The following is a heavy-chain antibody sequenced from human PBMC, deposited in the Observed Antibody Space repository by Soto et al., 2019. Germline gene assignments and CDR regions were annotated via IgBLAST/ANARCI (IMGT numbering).Heavy chain of an antibody. CDR1: GFTFSSYS. CDR3: ARAAPVYYYDSSGYPDY. J-gene: IGHJ4*02. D-gene: IGHD3-22*01. Sequence: AGGSLRLSCAAPGFTFSSYSMNWVRQAPGKGLEWVSYISSSSSTIYYADSVKGRFTISRDNAKNSLYLQMNSLRAEDTAVYYCARAAPVYYYDSSGYPDYWGQGTPVTVSS. V-gene: IGHV3-48*01. CDR2: ISSSSSTI.